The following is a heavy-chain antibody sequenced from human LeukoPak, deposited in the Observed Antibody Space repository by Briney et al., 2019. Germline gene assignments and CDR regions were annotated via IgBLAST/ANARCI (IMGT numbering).Heavy chain of an antibody. J-gene: IGHJ4*02. Sequence: GGSLRLSCAASGFTVSSNYMSWVRQAPGKGLEWVPVIYSGGTTYYADSVKGRFTISRDNSKNTLYLQMNSLRAEDTAVYYCARTTTFAPHFDYWGQGTLVTASS. CDR3: ARTTTFAPHFDY. D-gene: IGHD1-1*01. V-gene: IGHV3-66*01. CDR1: GFTVSSNY. CDR2: IYSGGTT.